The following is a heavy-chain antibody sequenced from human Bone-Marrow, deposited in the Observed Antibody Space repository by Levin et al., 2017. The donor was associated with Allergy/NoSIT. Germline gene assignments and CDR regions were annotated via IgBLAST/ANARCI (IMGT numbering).Heavy chain of an antibody. D-gene: IGHD1-14*01. J-gene: IGHJ4*01. CDR1: GGSINSGDYY. V-gene: IGHV4-30-4*01. CDR3: AREGTPQSWDY. CDR2: IYYSGST. Sequence: SQTLSLTCIVSGGSINSGDYYWSWLRQPPGKGLEWIGYIYYSGSTYYNPSLKSRATISVDTSQNLFSLKFSSVTAADTAVYYCAREGTPQSWDYWGQGTLVTVSS.